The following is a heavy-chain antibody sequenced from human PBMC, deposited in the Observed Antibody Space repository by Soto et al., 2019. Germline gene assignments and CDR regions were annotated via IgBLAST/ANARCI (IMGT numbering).Heavy chain of an antibody. CDR1: GFTFSSYG. CDR2: ISYDGSNK. CDR3: AKGGYDSSGHSLYQFDS. D-gene: IGHD3-22*01. V-gene: IGHV3-30*18. Sequence: QVQLVESGGGVVQPGRSLRLSCAASGFTFSSYGMHWVRQAPGKGLEWVAVISYDGSNKYYADSVKGRFTISRDNSKNTLYLQMNSLRAEDTAVYYCAKGGYDSSGHSLYQFDSWGQGTLVTVSS. J-gene: IGHJ4*02.